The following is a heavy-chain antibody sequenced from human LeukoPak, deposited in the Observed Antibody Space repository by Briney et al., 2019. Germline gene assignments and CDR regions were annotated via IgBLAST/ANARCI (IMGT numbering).Heavy chain of an antibody. CDR3: ARDAETHVEAAGSGWLDP. CDR2: ISPYNGNT. J-gene: IGHJ5*02. Sequence: ASVKVSCKASGYTFTTYGINWVRQAPGQGLEWMGWISPYNGNTNNAQKLQGRVSMTTDTSTSTAYMELRSLTSDDTAVYYCARDAETHVEAAGSGWLDPWGQGTLVTVSS. CDR1: GYTFTTYG. D-gene: IGHD6-13*01. V-gene: IGHV1-18*01.